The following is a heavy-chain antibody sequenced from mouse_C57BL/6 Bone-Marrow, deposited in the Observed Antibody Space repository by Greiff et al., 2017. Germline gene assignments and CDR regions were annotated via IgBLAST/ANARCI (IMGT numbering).Heavy chain of an antibody. V-gene: IGHV8-12*01. D-gene: IGHD2-4*01. CDR1: GFSLSTSGMG. CDR3: ARRAYDYDRYYYAMDD. CDR2: IYWDDDK. J-gene: IGHJ4*01. Sequence: QVTLKESGPGILQSSQTLSLTCSFSGFSLSTSGMGVSWIRQPSGKGLEWLAHIYWDDDKRYNPSLKSRLTLSKDTSRNQVFLKITSVDTADTATYYCARRAYDYDRYYYAMDDWGQGTSVTVSS.